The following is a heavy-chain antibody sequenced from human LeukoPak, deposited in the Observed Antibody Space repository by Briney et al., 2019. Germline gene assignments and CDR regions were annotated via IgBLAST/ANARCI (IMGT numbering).Heavy chain of an antibody. J-gene: IGHJ4*02. CDR3: ARDGHRMYYYDTSAYRFGY. Sequence: ASVKVSCKASGYTFTGYYIHWVRQAPGQGLEWMGWINPNSGTTNSAQKFQGRVTMTRDTSISTAYMELSRLRSDDTAVYYCARDGHRMYYYDTSAYRFGYWGQGTLVTVSS. CDR2: INPNSGTT. V-gene: IGHV1-2*02. CDR1: GYTFTGYY. D-gene: IGHD3-22*01.